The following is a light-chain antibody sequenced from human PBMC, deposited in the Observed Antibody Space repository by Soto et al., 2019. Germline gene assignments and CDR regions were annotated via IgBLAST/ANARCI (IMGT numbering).Light chain of an antibody. V-gene: IGKV1-27*01. Sequence: DIQMTQSPCSLSASVGDRVTITCGASQGISNYLAWYQQKPGKVPKLLIYTASTLQSGVPSRFSGSGSGTDFTLTISSLQPEDVAPYYCQKCDSAPLTLGGGTKVEIK. CDR3: QKCDSAPLT. CDR2: TAS. J-gene: IGKJ4*01. CDR1: QGISNY.